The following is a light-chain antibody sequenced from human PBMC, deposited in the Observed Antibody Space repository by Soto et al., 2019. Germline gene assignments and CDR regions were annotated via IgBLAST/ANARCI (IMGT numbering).Light chain of an antibody. J-gene: IGKJ5*01. CDR2: DAS. V-gene: IGKV1-5*01. CDR3: QQYNSYST. Sequence: DIQMTQSPSSVSASVGDRVTITCRASQNIGNWLAWYQQQPGKAPKLLIYDASSLESGVPSRFSGSGSGTEFTLTISSLQPDDFATYYCQQYNSYSTFGQGTRLEIK. CDR1: QNIGNW.